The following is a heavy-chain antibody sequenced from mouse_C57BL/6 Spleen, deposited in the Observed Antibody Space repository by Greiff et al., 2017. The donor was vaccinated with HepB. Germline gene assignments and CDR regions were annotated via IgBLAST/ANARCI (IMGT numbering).Heavy chain of an antibody. CDR3: AREGYYYGRSLGAFDY. CDR2: INPSNGGT. D-gene: IGHD1-1*01. J-gene: IGHJ2*01. Sequence: VQLQQPGTELVKPGASVKLSCKASGYTFTSYWMHWVKQRPGQGLEWIGNINPSNGGTNYNEKFKSKATLTVDKSSSTAYMQLSSLTSEDSAVYYCAREGYYYGRSLGAFDYWGQGTTLTVSS. CDR1: GYTFTSYW. V-gene: IGHV1-53*01.